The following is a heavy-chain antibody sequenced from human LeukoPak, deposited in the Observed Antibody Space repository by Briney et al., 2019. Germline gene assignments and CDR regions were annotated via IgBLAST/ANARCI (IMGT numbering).Heavy chain of an antibody. J-gene: IGHJ4*02. V-gene: IGHV1-3*01. D-gene: IGHD6-13*01. CDR3: ARAGYSSSFFDY. Sequence: GASVKVSCKASGYTFTSYAMHWVRQAPGQRLEWMGWINAGNGNTKHSQKFQGRVTITRDTSASTAYMELSSLRSEDTAVYYCARAGYSSSFFDYWGQGTLVTVSS. CDR2: INAGNGNT. CDR1: GYTFTSYA.